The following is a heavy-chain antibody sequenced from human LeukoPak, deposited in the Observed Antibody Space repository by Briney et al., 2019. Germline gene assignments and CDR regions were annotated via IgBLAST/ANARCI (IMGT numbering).Heavy chain of an antibody. Sequence: ASVKVSCKASGYTFTSYYMHWVRQAPGQGLEWMGIINPSGGSTSYAQKFQGRVTMTRDTSTSTVYMELSSLRAEDTAVYYCARELGKHRRILGRDSQWLAVSGFDNWGQGILVTVSS. CDR3: ARELGKHRRILGRDSQWLAVSGFDN. V-gene: IGHV1-46*01. D-gene: IGHD6-19*01. CDR1: GYTFTSYY. CDR2: INPSGGST. J-gene: IGHJ4*02.